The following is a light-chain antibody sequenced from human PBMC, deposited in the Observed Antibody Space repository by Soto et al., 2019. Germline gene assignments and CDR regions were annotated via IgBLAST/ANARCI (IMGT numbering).Light chain of an antibody. CDR3: QQRSNWPPWT. V-gene: IGKV3-11*01. CDR2: DAS. Sequence: EIVLTQSPATLSLSPWERATLSFRASQSVDNYLAWYQQKPGQAPRLLIYDASNRATGIPARFSGSGSGTDFTLTISSLEPEDFAVYYCQQRSNWPPWTFGQGTKVDIK. CDR1: QSVDNY. J-gene: IGKJ1*01.